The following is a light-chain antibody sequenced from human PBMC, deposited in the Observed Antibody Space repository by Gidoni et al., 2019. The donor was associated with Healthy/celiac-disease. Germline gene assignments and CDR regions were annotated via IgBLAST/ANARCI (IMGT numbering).Light chain of an antibody. CDR1: QSVSSSY. V-gene: IGKV3-20*01. CDR3: QQYGSSPLT. J-gene: IGKJ4*01. CDR2: VAS. Sequence: EIVLTQSPGTLSLSPGERATLSCGASQSVSSSYLAWYQQKPGQAPRLLISVASSRATGIPDRFSGRGSGTDLTLTISRLDPEDFAVYYCQQYGSSPLTFGGGTKVEIK.